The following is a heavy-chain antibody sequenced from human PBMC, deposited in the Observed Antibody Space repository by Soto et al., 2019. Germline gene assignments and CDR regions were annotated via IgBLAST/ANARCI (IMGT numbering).Heavy chain of an antibody. CDR3: ARASRSHYDFWSGYPPGWFDP. Sequence: PLEILSLTCTVSGGSISSYYWSWIRQPPGKELERIGYIYYSGSTNYNPSLKSRVTISVDTSKNQFSLKLSSVTAADTAVYYCARASRSHYDFWSGYPPGWFDPWGQGTLVTVSS. D-gene: IGHD3-3*01. CDR1: GGSISSYY. CDR2: IYYSGST. V-gene: IGHV4-59*01. J-gene: IGHJ5*02.